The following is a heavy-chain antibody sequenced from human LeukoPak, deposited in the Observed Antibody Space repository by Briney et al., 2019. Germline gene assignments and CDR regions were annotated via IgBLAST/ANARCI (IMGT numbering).Heavy chain of an antibody. CDR3: ARDLEMATITGDY. CDR2: INWNGGST. J-gene: IGHJ4*02. V-gene: IGHV3-20*04. D-gene: IGHD5-24*01. CDR1: GFTFSSYG. Sequence: GGSLRLSCAASGFTFSSYGMHWVRQAPGKGLEWVSGINWNGGSTGYADSVKGRFTISRDNAKNSLYLQMNSLRAEDTALYYCARDLEMATITGDYWGQGTLVAVSS.